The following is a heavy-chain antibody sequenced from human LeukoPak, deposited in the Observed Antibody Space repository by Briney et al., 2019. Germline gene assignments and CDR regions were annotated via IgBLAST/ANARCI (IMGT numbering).Heavy chain of an antibody. CDR1: GFTFSSCA. Sequence: GGSLRLSCAASGFTFSSCAMSWVRQAPGKGLEWVSVISGSGGGTYYADSVRGRFTISRDNSKNTLYLQMNSLRAEDTAVYYCAKVHYDYVGGSRTDYWGQGTLVTVSS. CDR2: ISGSGGGT. V-gene: IGHV3-23*01. J-gene: IGHJ4*02. CDR3: AKVHYDYVGGSRTDY. D-gene: IGHD3-16*01.